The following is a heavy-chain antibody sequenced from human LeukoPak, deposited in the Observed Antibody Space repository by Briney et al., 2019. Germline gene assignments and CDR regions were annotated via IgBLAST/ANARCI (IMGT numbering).Heavy chain of an antibody. CDR1: GVPFSNYY. CDR2: INHSGYT. V-gene: IGHV4-34*01. Sequence: PSETLSLTCAVSGVPFSNYYWSWVRQSPRQGLEWIGEINHSGYTNYNPSLKSRVTMSIDTSKNQFSLILTSVTAADAGVYYCTRAVAGHPDWGQGTLVNVSS. CDR3: TRAVAGHPD. D-gene: IGHD6-19*01. J-gene: IGHJ4*02.